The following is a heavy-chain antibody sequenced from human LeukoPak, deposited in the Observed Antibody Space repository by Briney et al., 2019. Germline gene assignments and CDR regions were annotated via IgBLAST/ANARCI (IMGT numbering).Heavy chain of an antibody. D-gene: IGHD4-17*01. V-gene: IGHV4-38-2*02. J-gene: IGHJ4*02. CDR2: IYHSGST. Sequence: PSETLSLTCTVSGYSISSGYYWGWIRQPPGKGLEWIGSIYHSGSTYYNPSLKSRVTISVDTSKNQFSLKLSSVTAADTAVYYCARQGTTVTRRGFFDYWGQGTLVTVSS. CDR1: GYSISSGYY. CDR3: ARQGTTVTRRGFFDY.